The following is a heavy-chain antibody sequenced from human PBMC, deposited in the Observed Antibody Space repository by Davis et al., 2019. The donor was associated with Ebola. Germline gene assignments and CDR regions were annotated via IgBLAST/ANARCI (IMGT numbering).Heavy chain of an antibody. D-gene: IGHD3-16*01. Sequence: ASVKVSCKASGYTFTSYGISWVRHAPGQGLEWMGWISAYSGNTNYAQKLQGRVTMTTDTSTSTAYMELRSLRSDDTAVYYCARGGGILLSGGKGWFDPWGQGTLVTVSS. CDR2: ISAYSGNT. V-gene: IGHV1-18*01. CDR1: GYTFTSYG. CDR3: ARGGGILLSGGKGWFDP. J-gene: IGHJ5*02.